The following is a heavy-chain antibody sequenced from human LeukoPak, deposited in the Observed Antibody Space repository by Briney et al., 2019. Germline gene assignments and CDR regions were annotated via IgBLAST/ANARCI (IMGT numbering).Heavy chain of an antibody. CDR1: GFTFSSYS. V-gene: IGHV3-21*01. CDR2: ISSSSSYI. J-gene: IGHJ4*02. CDR3: ARSGRPDYDFWSGYYADY. Sequence: GGSLRLSCAASGFTFSSYSMNWVRQAPGKGLEWVSSISSSSSYIYYADSVKGRFTISRDNAKNSLYLQMNSLRAEGTAVYYCARSGRPDYDFWSGYYADYWGQGTLVTVSS. D-gene: IGHD3-3*01.